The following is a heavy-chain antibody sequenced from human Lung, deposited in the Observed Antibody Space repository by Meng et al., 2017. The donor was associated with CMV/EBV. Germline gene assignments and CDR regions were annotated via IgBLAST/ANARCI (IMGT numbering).Heavy chain of an antibody. CDR2: ISTNTGTP. J-gene: IGHJ5*02. D-gene: IGHD2/OR15-2a*01. V-gene: IGHV7-4-1*02. CDR1: GYTFSTYT. Sequence: QVELVQSVSEVKKPGASVKVSCKASGYTFSTYTINWVRQAHGRGLEWMGWISTNTGTPTYTQGFTGRFVFSLDTSVSTAYLQISSLKAEDTAVYYCARGGNFDPWGQGTLVTVSS. CDR3: ARGGNFDP.